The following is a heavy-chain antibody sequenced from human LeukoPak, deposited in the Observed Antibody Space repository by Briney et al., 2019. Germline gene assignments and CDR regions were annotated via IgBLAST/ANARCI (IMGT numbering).Heavy chain of an antibody. Sequence: PGGSLRLSCAASGFTFSTYAMSRVRQAPGKGLEWLSSISSSSNYIYYADSLKGRFTISRDNAKNSLSLQMNSLRAEDTAVYYCAREDVGSSGSYRLIDYWGQGSLVTVSS. CDR2: ISSSSNYI. CDR1: GFTFSTYA. J-gene: IGHJ4*02. V-gene: IGHV3-21*01. CDR3: AREDVGSSGSYRLIDY. D-gene: IGHD6-19*01.